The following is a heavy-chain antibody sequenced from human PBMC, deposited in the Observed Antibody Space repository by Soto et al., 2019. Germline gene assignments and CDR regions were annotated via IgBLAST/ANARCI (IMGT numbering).Heavy chain of an antibody. J-gene: IGHJ3*02. Sequence: QMHLQQSGPGLVKPSETLSLTCTVAGSSMSSSAYYWGWIRQPPGKGLEWIGSVYYTGITDYKSSREGLVSISADTSKNQFSLRLTSLSAADTAIYFCARQGRPGYCTGGNCYPTFDIWGPGTMVTVSS. D-gene: IGHD2-15*01. CDR3: ARQGRPGYCTGGNCYPTFDI. CDR2: VYYTGIT. CDR1: GSSMSSSAYY. V-gene: IGHV4-39*01.